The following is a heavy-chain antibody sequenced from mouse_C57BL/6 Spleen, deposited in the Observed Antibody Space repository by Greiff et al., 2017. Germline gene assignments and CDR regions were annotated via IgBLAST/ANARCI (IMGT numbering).Heavy chain of an antibody. CDR1: GYTFTSYW. D-gene: IGHD1-1*01. V-gene: IGHV1-74*01. CDR3: ATPYGRGVFAY. Sequence: QVQLQQPGAELVKPGASVKVSCKASGYTFTSYWMHWVKQRPGQGLEWIGRIHPSDSDTNYNQKFKGKATLTVDKSSSTAYMQLSSLTSEDSAVYYCATPYGRGVFAYWGQGTLVTVSA. J-gene: IGHJ3*01. CDR2: IHPSDSDT.